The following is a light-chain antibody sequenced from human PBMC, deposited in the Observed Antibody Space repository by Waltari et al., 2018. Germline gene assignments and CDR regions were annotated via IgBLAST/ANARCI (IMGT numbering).Light chain of an antibody. CDR3: CSYAGSSTFV. CDR2: EVS. Sequence: QSALTQPASVSGSPGQSITISCTGTSRDVGSYNLVSWYQQPPGKAPKLMIDEVSKRPSGVSNRFSGSKSGNTASLTISGLQAEDEADYYCCSYAGSSTFVFGGGTKLTVL. J-gene: IGLJ2*01. CDR1: SRDVGSYNL. V-gene: IGLV2-23*02.